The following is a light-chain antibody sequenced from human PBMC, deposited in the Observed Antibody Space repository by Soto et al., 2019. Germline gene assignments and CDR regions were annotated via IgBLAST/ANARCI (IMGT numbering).Light chain of an antibody. CDR1: QSISYW. CDR3: QQGNSLPLT. CDR2: SAS. V-gene: IGKV1-12*01. Sequence: DIQMTQSPSSVSASVGDRVTIICRASQSISYWLAWYQQGPGKAPRLLIYSASRLQSGVPSRFSGSGSWTEFTLTFTSLQPEDFATYYCQQGNSLPLTFGVGTKVEI. J-gene: IGKJ4*01.